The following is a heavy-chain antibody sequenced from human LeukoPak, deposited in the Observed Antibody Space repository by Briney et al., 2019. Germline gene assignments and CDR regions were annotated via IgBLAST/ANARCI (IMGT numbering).Heavy chain of an antibody. CDR1: GYSISSGYY. Sequence: PSETLSLTCTVSGYSISSGYYWGWIRQPPGKGLEWIGSIYHSGSTYYNTSLKSRVTISVDTSKNQFSLKLSSVTAADTAVYYCARSPRWYDFWSGPTQGVYMDVWGKGTTVTVSS. CDR3: ARSPRWYDFWSGPTQGVYMDV. D-gene: IGHD3-3*01. J-gene: IGHJ6*03. CDR2: IYHSGST. V-gene: IGHV4-38-2*02.